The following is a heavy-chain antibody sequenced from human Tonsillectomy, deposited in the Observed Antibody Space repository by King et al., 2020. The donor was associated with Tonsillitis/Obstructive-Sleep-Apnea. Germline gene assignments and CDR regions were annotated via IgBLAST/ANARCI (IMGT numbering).Heavy chain of an antibody. CDR1: GGSISSGGYY. CDR3: AREGVADGNPGLHS. Sequence: QLQESGPGLVKPSQTLSLTCTVSGGSISSGGYYWSWIRQQPGKGLEWIGYIYYSGSTYYNPSLKSRVIISVDTSKNHFSLKLSSVTAADTAVYYCAREGVADGNPGLHSWGQGALVTVSS. J-gene: IGHJ4*02. CDR2: IYYSGST. D-gene: IGHD4-23*01. V-gene: IGHV4-31*03.